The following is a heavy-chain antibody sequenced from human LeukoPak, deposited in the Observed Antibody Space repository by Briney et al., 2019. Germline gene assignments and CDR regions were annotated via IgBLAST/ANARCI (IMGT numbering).Heavy chain of an antibody. CDR1: GFTFSSSA. V-gene: IGHV3-21*01. CDR2: IDYDSSHI. CDR3: ARDPLRYLRVGHYDY. Sequence: GSLRLSCAASGFTFSSSAMNWVRQVPGKGLEWVSSIDYDSSHIYYAASVRGRFTISRDNARNSVYLQMNSLRVEDTAVYYCARDPLRYLRVGHYDYWGQGTLVAVSS. J-gene: IGHJ4*02. D-gene: IGHD3-9*01.